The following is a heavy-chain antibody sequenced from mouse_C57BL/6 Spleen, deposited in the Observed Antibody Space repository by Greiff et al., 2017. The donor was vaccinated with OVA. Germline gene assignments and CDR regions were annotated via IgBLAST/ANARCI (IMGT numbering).Heavy chain of an antibody. Sequence: QVQLQQPGAELVKPGASVKMSCKASGYTFTSYWITWVKQRPGQGLEWIGDIYPGSGSTNYNEKFRSKATLTVDTSSSTAYMQLSSLTSEDSAVYYCARSDSSGYVGGFDYWGQGTTLTVSS. V-gene: IGHV1-55*01. CDR3: ARSDSSGYVGGFDY. J-gene: IGHJ2*01. CDR2: IYPGSGST. D-gene: IGHD3-2*02. CDR1: GYTFTSYW.